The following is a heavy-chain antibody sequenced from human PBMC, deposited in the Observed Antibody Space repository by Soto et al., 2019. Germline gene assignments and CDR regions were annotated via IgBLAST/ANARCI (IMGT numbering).Heavy chain of an antibody. Sequence: EVQLVESGGGLVQPGGSLRLSCAASGFTFSSYWMSWVRQVPGKGLEWVANIKQDGNERYYVDSVKGRFTISRDNAKNSLYLQRNSLTAEDTAVYYCARVKSLAGEYWGQGTLVTVSS. CDR3: ARVKSLAGEY. J-gene: IGHJ4*02. D-gene: IGHD2-15*01. CDR2: IKQDGNER. CDR1: GFTFSSYW. V-gene: IGHV3-7*05.